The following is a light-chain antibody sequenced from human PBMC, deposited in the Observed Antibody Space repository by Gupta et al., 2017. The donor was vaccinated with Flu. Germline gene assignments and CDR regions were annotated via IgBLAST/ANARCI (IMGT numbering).Light chain of an antibody. CDR2: NVN. J-gene: IGLJ1*01. Sequence: QSALTQPRSVSGSPGQSVTISCTGTTNSYVSWYQQHPGKAPKLLTYNVNARPSGVPDRFPGSKSGNTASLTISGLQADDEADYYCCSYADSYTFYVFGTGTKVTVL. CDR1: TNSY. V-gene: IGLV2-11*01. CDR3: CSYADSYTFYV.